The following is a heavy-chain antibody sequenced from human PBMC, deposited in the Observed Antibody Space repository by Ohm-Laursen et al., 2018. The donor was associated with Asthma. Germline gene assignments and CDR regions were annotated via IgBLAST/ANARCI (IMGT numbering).Heavy chain of an antibody. CDR2: IYYSGNT. CDR3: ARQRRDGFAY. Sequence: TLSLTCTVSGDSINSDDYYWSWIRQHPTKGLEWIGYIYYSGNTYSNPSLRSRVSISVDTSKSQFSLKLSSVTAADTAVYYCARQRRDGFAYWGQGTLVTVSS. D-gene: IGHD5-24*01. CDR1: GDSINSDDYY. J-gene: IGHJ4*02. V-gene: IGHV4-31*03.